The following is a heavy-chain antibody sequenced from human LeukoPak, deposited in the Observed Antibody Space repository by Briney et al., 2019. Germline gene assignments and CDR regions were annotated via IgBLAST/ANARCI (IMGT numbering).Heavy chain of an antibody. D-gene: IGHD6-19*01. CDR3: ATTTATSGSSLY. CDR2: IRAYNGDT. V-gene: IGHV1-18*01. Sequence: ASVKVSCKASGYIFSNFAMTWVRQAPGQGLEWMGWIRAYNGDTNYAQKFQGRVTMTAERSTNTAYMELRGLTFDDTAVFYCATTTATSGSSLYWGQGTLVNVAS. J-gene: IGHJ4*02. CDR1: GYIFSNFA.